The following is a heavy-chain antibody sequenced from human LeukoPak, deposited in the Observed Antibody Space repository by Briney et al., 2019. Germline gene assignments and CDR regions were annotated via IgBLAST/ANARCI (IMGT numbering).Heavy chain of an antibody. V-gene: IGHV4-59*08. J-gene: IGHJ4*02. CDR1: GVSISNYY. CDR2: IYYSGST. Sequence: KSSETLSLTCTVSGVSISNYYCSWIRQPPGKGLEWIGYIYYSGSTNYNPSLKSRLTISVDASKNQFSLKLSSVTATDTAVYFCARHSAYSSGWFHYWGQGTLVTVSS. D-gene: IGHD6-19*01. CDR3: ARHSAYSSGWFHY.